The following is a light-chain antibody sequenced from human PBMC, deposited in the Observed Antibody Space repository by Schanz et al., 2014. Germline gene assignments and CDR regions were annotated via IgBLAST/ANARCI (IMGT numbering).Light chain of an antibody. Sequence: EIVLTQSPATLSVSPGERATVSCRASQSVMSFLAWYQQKPGQAPWLLIYVASSRATGIPDRFSGSGSGTQFTLTISSLQPDDFATYYCQQSFRTPPTFGGGTRVEIK. CDR2: VAS. CDR3: QQSFRTPPT. J-gene: IGKJ4*01. CDR1: QSVMSF. V-gene: IGKV3-11*01.